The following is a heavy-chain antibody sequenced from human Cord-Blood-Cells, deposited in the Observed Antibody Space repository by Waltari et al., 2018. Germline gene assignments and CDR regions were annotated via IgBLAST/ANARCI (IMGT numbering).Heavy chain of an antibody. D-gene: IGHD1-26*01. CDR2: ISSSSSYI. CDR1: GFTFSSYS. J-gene: IGHJ3*02. V-gene: IGHV3-21*01. CDR3: ARAGVGATTDAFDI. Sequence: EVQLVESGGGLVKPGGSLRLSCAASGFTFSSYSMNWVRQAPGKVLEWVSSISSSSSYIYYADSGKGRFTISRDNAKNSLYLQMNSLRAEDTAVYYCARAGVGATTDAFDIWGQGTMVTVSS.